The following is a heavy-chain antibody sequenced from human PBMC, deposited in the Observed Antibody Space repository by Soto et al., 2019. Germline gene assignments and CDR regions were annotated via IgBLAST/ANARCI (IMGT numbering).Heavy chain of an antibody. D-gene: IGHD1-26*01. CDR2: ISFDGSNK. Sequence: PGGSLRLSCAASGFTFSTYAMHWVRQAPGRGLEWVAAISFDGSNKYYTDSVKGLFSISRDNSKNTLYLQMNSLRAGDTAVYYCAKGYYSGIYSDFDYWGQGTLVTVSS. V-gene: IGHV3-30*18. J-gene: IGHJ4*02. CDR1: GFTFSTYA. CDR3: AKGYYSGIYSDFDY.